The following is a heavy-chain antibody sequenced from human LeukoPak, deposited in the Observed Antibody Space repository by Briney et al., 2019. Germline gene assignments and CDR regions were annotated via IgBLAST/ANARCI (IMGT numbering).Heavy chain of an antibody. V-gene: IGHV1-2*02. Sequence: ASVKVSCKASGYTFTGYYMHWVRQAPGQGLEWMGWINPNRGGTNYAQKFQGRVTMTRDTSISTAYMELSRLRSDDTAVYYCARFYYDILTGYSRKPTFDYWGQGTLVTVSS. CDR1: GYTFTGYY. CDR2: INPNRGGT. J-gene: IGHJ4*02. D-gene: IGHD3-9*01. CDR3: ARFYYDILTGYSRKPTFDY.